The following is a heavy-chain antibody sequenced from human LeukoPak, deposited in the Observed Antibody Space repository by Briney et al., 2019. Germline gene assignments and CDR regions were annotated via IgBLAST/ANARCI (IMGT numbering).Heavy chain of an antibody. Sequence: SETLSLTCTVSVGSISGSSYSWGWIRQPPGKGLEWIGNINFSGRTYYNPSLKSRVTISVDTSKNQFSLKLDSVTAADTAIYHCARLVPEATSRDFDYWGQGALVTVSS. J-gene: IGHJ4*02. CDR2: INFSGRT. CDR3: ARLVPEATSRDFDY. V-gene: IGHV4-39*01. CDR1: VGSISGSSYS. D-gene: IGHD5-24*01.